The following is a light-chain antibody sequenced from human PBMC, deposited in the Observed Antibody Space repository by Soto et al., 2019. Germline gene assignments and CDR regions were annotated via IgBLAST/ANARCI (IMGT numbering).Light chain of an antibody. CDR1: QAISNY. CDR3: QQYDNLPIT. CDR2: DAT. Sequence: DIQMTQSPSSLSASVGDRVTITCQPIQAISNYLKWYQQKPGKAPKRLIYDATNLETGVPSRFSGSGSGTDFTFTISSLQPEDIATYYCQQYDNLPITFGQGTRLEIK. J-gene: IGKJ5*01. V-gene: IGKV1-33*01.